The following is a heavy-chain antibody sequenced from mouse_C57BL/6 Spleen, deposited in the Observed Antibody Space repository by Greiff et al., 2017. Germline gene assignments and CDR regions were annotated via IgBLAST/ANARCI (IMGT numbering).Heavy chain of an antibody. D-gene: IGHD1-1*01. CDR1: GYSITSGYY. CDR3: AIYYYGSSYPY. Sequence: EVKLVESGPGLVKPSQSLSLTCSVTGYSITSGYYWNWIRQFPGNKLEWMGYISYDGSNNYNPSLKNRISITRDTSKNQFFLKLNSVTTEDTATYYCAIYYYGSSYPYWGQGTLVTVSA. J-gene: IGHJ3*01. V-gene: IGHV3-6*01. CDR2: ISYDGSN.